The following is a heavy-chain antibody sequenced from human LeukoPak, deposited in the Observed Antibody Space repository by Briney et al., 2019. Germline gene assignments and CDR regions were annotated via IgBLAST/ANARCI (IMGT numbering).Heavy chain of an antibody. V-gene: IGHV3-33*08. D-gene: IGHD2-8*01. Sequence: GGSLRLSCAASGFTFSSYDMHWVRQAPGKGLEWVAVIWYDGSNKYYADSVKGRFTISRDNSKNTLYLQMNSLRAEDTAVYYCARDRCTNGVCPSDYYYGMDVWGQGTTVTVSS. CDR2: IWYDGSNK. CDR3: ARDRCTNGVCPSDYYYGMDV. CDR1: GFTFSSYD. J-gene: IGHJ6*02.